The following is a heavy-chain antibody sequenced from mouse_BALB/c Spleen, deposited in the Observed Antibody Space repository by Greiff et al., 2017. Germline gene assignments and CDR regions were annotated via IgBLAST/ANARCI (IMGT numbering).Heavy chain of an antibody. J-gene: IGHJ4*01. CDR3: AREGIYYGNYGAMDY. D-gene: IGHD2-1*01. V-gene: IGHV5-17*02. CDR2: ISSGSSTI. Sequence: EVKVVESGGGLVQPGGSRKLSCAASGFTFSSFGMHWVRQAPEKGLEWVAYISSGSSTIYYADTVKGRFTISRANPKNTLFLQMTSLRSEDTAMYYCAREGIYYGNYGAMDYWGQGTSVTVSS. CDR1: GFTFSSFG.